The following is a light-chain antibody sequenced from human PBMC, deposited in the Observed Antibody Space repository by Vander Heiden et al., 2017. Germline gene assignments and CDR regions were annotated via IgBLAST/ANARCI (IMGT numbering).Light chain of an antibody. CDR2: EVS. CDR3: SSYTSSSTRV. J-gene: IGLJ2*01. V-gene: IGLV2-14*01. CDR1: SSDVGGYNY. Sequence: QSALTQPASVFGSPGQSRTISCTGTSSDVGGYNYVSWYQQHPGKAPKLMIYEVSNRPSGVSNRFSGSKSGNTASLTISGRQAEDEADYYCSSYTSSSTRVFGGGTKLTVL.